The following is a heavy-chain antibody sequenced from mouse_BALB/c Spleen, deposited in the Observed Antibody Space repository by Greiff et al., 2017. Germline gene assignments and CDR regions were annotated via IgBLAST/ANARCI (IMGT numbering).Heavy chain of an antibody. CDR3: ARDPWYFDV. CDR2: IDPANGHT. CDR1: GFNIKDTY. Sequence: EVKLMESGAELVKPGASVKLSCTASGFNIKDTYMHWVKQRPEQGLYWIGRIDPANGHTKYDPKFQGKATITADTSSNTAYLQLSSLTFEDTAVYYCARDPWYFDVWGAGTTVTVSS. V-gene: IGHV14-3*02. J-gene: IGHJ1*01.